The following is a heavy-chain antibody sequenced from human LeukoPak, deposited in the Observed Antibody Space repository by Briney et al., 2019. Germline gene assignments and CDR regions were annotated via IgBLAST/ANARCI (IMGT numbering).Heavy chain of an antibody. CDR3: ARLKYYYGMDV. V-gene: IGHV4-39*01. CDR2: IFYSGST. CDR1: GGSISSSSYY. J-gene: IGHJ6*02. Sequence: SETLSLTCSVSGGSISSSSYYWGWIRQPPGKGLECVGTIFYSGSTYSNPSLRSRLTISVDTSKNQFSLKMSSVTAADTAVYYCARLKYYYGMDVWGQGTTVTVS.